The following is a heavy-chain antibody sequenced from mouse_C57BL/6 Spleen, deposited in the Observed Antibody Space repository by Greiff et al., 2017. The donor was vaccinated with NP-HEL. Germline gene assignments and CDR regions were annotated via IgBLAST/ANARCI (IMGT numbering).Heavy chain of an antibody. V-gene: IGHV1-42*01. Sequence: VQLQQSGPELVKPGASVKISCKASGYSFTGYYMNWVKQSPEKSLEWIGEINPSTGGTTYNQKFKAKATLTVDKSSSTAYMQLKSLTSEDSAVYYCARRDGPMDDWGQGTSGTVSS. CDR3: ARRDGPMDD. CDR2: INPSTGGT. D-gene: IGHD1-2*01. J-gene: IGHJ4*01. CDR1: GYSFTGYY.